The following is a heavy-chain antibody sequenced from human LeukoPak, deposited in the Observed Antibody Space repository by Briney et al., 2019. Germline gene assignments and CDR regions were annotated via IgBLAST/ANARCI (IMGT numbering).Heavy chain of an antibody. CDR3: ARCTSCSEVGTFDY. Sequence: PSETLSLTCTVSGGSISSYYWSWIRQPPGKGLEWIGYIYYSGSTNYNPSLKSRVTISVDTSKNQFSLKLSSVTAADTAVYYCARCTSCSEVGTFDYWGQGTPVTVSS. D-gene: IGHD2-2*01. V-gene: IGHV4-59*01. CDR2: IYYSGST. J-gene: IGHJ4*02. CDR1: GGSISSYY.